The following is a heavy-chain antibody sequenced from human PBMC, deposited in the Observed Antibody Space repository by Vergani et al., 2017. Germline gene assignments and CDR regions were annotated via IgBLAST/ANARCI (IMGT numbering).Heavy chain of an antibody. D-gene: IGHD3-10*01. V-gene: IGHV4-59*01. J-gene: IGHJ5*02. Sequence: QVRLQESGPGLVKPSETLSLTCSVSGGSMRGYYWSWIRQPPGKELEWIGYMYHSGSNNYNPSLETRVTISGDTSKNQFSLKLNSVTAADTAVYYCGRVADFYGLGSRLLDLWGQGILVTVSS. CDR2: MYHSGSN. CDR3: GRVADFYGLGSRLLDL. CDR1: GGSMRGYY.